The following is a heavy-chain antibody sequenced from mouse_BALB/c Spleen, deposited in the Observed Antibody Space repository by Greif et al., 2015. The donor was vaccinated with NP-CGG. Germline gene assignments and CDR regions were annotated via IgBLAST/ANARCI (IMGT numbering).Heavy chain of an antibody. D-gene: IGHD2-4*01. CDR3: ARWDYDYGFAY. V-gene: IGHV1-4*02. J-gene: IGHJ3*01. CDR1: GYTFTSYT. Sequence: VQLQQSAAELARPGASVKMSCKASGYTFTSYTMHWVKQRPGQGLEWIGYINPSSGYTEYNQKFKDKTTLTADKSSSTAYMQLSSLTSEDSAVYYCARWDYDYGFAYWGQGTLVTVSA. CDR2: INPSSGYT.